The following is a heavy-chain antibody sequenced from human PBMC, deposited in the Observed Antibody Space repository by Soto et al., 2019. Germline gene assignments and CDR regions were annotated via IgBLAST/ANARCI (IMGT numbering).Heavy chain of an antibody. Sequence: SVKVSCKASGGTFSSYTISWVRQAPGQGLEWMGRIIPIRGITSYAQKFQGRVTMTRDTSTSTVYMELSSLRSEDTAVYYCARAGIAVATGFDYWGQGTMVTVSS. V-gene: IGHV1-69*02. CDR3: ARAGIAVATGFDY. CDR2: IIPIRGIT. J-gene: IGHJ4*02. D-gene: IGHD6-19*01. CDR1: GGTFSSYT.